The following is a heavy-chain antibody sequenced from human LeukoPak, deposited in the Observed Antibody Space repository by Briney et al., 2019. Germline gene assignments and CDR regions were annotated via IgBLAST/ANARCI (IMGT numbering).Heavy chain of an antibody. V-gene: IGHV4-39*07. J-gene: IGHJ4*02. CDR2: IYYSGST. CDR1: GGSISSSSYY. D-gene: IGHD6-19*01. CDR3: AREGSDWDPFDY. Sequence: SETLSLTCTVSGGSISSSSYYWGWIRQPPGKGLEWIGSIYYSGSTYYNPSLKSRVTISADTSKNQFSLKMTSVTAADTAVYYCAREGSDWDPFDYWGQGTLVTVSS.